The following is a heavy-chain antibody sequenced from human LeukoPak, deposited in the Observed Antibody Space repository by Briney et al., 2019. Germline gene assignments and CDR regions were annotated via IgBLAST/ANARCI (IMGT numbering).Heavy chain of an antibody. CDR2: IYHSGST. J-gene: IGHJ6*04. Sequence: PSETLSLTCAVSGGSISSGGYSWSWIRQPPGKGLEWIGYIYHSGSTYYNPSLKSRVTISVDRSKNQFSLKLSSVTAADTAVYYCARAPRHMTTVTTYYYYYGMDVWGKGTAVTVSS. CDR3: ARAPRHMTTVTTYYYYYGMDV. CDR1: GGSISSGGYS. D-gene: IGHD4-17*01. V-gene: IGHV4-30-2*01.